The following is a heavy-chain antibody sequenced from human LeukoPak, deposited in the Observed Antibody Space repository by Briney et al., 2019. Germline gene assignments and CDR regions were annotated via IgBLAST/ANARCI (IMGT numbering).Heavy chain of an antibody. V-gene: IGHV3-33*01. CDR1: GFTFSSYG. Sequence: GGSLRLSCAASGFTFSSYGMHWVRQAPGKGLAWVAVIWYDGSNNYYADSVKGRFTISRDNSKNTLYLQMNSLRAEDTAVYYCARSPYCSGGSCYSEDRYFDYWGQGTLVTVSS. J-gene: IGHJ4*02. D-gene: IGHD2-15*01. CDR3: ARSPYCSGGSCYSEDRYFDY. CDR2: IWYDGSNN.